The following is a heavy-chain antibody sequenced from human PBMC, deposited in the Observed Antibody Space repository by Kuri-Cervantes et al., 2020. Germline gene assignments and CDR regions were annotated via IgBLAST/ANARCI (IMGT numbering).Heavy chain of an antibody. CDR3: ARTSGGSGSYYYYYINV. V-gene: IGHV3-48*01. D-gene: IGHD3-10*01. Sequence: GGSLRLSCAASGFTFSNYGLNWVRQAPGKGLEWISYISDSSDIIYYADSVRGRFTVSRDNVKNSLYLQMNSLRAEDTAEYYCARTSGGSGSYYYYYINVWGKGTTVTVSS. CDR2: ISDSSDII. J-gene: IGHJ6*03. CDR1: GFTFSNYG.